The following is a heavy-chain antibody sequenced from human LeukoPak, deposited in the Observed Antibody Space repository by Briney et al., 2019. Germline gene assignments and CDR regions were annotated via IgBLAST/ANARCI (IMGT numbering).Heavy chain of an antibody. J-gene: IGHJ4*02. CDR3: ARGTTYYYDSSGYYLDY. CDR1: GGSISSYY. V-gene: IGHV4-59*01. D-gene: IGHD3-22*01. Sequence: SETLSLTCTVSGGSISSYYWSWIRQPPGKGLECIGYIYYSGSTNYNPSLKSRVTISVDTSKNQFSLKLSPVTAADTAVYYCARGTTYYYDSSGYYLDYWGQGTLVTVSS. CDR2: IYYSGST.